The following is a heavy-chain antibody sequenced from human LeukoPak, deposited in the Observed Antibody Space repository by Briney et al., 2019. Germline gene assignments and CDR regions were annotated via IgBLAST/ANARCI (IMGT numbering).Heavy chain of an antibody. V-gene: IGHV1-69*04. CDR1: GGTFSSYA. D-gene: IGHD5-18*01. Sequence: ASVKVSCKASGGTFSSYAISWVRQAPGQGLEWMGRIIPILGIANYAQKFQGRVTITADKSTSTAYMELSSLRSEDTAVYYCASRGYSYGSTFDYWGQGTLVTVSS. CDR3: ASRGYSYGSTFDY. J-gene: IGHJ4*02. CDR2: IIPILGIA.